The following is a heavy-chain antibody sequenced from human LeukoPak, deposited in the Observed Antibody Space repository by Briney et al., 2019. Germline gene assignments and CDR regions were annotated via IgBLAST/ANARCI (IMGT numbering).Heavy chain of an antibody. CDR2: TYYRSKWYN. CDR1: GDSVSSNSAA. CDR3: ARSYNRVVLQYY. D-gene: IGHD3-10*01. V-gene: IGHV6-1*01. J-gene: IGHJ4*02. Sequence: SQTLSLTCAISGDSVSSNSAAWNWIRQSPSRGLEWLGRTYYRSKWYNDYAVSVKSRITINPDTSKNQFSLKLSSVTAADTAVYYCARSYNRVVLQYYWGQGALVTVSS.